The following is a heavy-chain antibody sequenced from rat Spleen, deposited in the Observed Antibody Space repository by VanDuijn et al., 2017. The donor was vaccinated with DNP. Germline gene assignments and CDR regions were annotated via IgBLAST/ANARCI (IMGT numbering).Heavy chain of an antibody. Sequence: EVQLVESGGGLVQPGRSLKLSCAASGFTFSNYGMAWVRQAPTKGLEWVAYISYDGGSTYYGDSVKGRFTISRDNEKSTLYLQMDSLRSEDTATYFCASSLRWPYYFDYWGQGVMVTVSS. CDR2: ISYDGGST. V-gene: IGHV5-29*01. D-gene: IGHD1-1*01. CDR1: GFTFSNYG. CDR3: ASSLRWPYYFDY. J-gene: IGHJ2*01.